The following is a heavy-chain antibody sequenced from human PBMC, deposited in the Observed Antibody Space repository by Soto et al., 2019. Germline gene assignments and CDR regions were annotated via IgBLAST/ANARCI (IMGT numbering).Heavy chain of an antibody. CDR2: IYNSGTT. CDR1: GDSINSNH. D-gene: IGHD4-4*01. V-gene: IGHV4-59*01. Sequence: TSETLSLTCAVSGDSINSNHWNWIRQPPGRGLEWIGYIYNSGTTKYNPSLKSRVIISVDTSKNQLSLKLSSVTAADTAVYYCARVSMSTVSWGCDPWGQGTLGTVSS. CDR3: ARVSMSTVSWGCDP. J-gene: IGHJ5*02.